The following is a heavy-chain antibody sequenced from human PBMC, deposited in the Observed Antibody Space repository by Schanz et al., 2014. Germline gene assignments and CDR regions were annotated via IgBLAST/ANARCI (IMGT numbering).Heavy chain of an antibody. D-gene: IGHD1-26*01. V-gene: IGHV1-18*01. CDR1: GYTFNNHG. Sequence: QVQLVQSGGEVKKPGASATVSCKASGYTFNNHGISWVRQAPGQGLEWMGWISVYHGHTTYAQKFQGRVTMTRHTSISIAYMELSSRRAEDTAVYYGARATMTVGPYHYYMDVWGKGTTVTVSS. CDR3: ARATMTVGPYHYYMDV. J-gene: IGHJ6*03. CDR2: ISVYHGHT.